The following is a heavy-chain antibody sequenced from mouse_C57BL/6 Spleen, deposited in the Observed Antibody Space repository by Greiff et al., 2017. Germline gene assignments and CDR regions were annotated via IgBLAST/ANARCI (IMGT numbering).Heavy chain of an antibody. V-gene: IGHV1-50*01. J-gene: IGHJ2*01. D-gene: IGHD3-2*02. CDR1: GYTFTSYW. CDR2: IDPSDSYT. Sequence: QVQLQQPGAELVKPGASVKLSCKASGYTFTSYWMQWVKQRPGQGLEWIGEIDPSDSYTNYNQKFKGKATLTVDTSSSTAYMQLSSLTSEDSAVYYCAREGSGYNYWGQGTTLTVSS. CDR3: AREGSGYNY.